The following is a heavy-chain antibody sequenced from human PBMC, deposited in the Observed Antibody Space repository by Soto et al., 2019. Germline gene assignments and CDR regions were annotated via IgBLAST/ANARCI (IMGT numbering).Heavy chain of an antibody. CDR3: AKGRASDCPGCTQDY. CDR1: AFTFSSYA. Sequence: GGSLRLSCAASAFTFSSYAMSWVRQAPGKGLEWVSAVSGSGDSTYYADSVKGRFTISRGNSKNTLYLQMNSLRAEDTAVYYCAKGRASDCPGCTQDYWGQGTLVTVSS. D-gene: IGHD2-21*02. J-gene: IGHJ4*02. V-gene: IGHV3-23*01. CDR2: VSGSGDST.